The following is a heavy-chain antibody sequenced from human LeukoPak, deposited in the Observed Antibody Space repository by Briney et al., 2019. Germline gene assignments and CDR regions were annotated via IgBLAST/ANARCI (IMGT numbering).Heavy chain of an antibody. J-gene: IGHJ4*02. V-gene: IGHV4-38-2*02. CDR1: GYSISYGYY. CDR2: IYHTGSA. CDR3: ARDPRYCSSTSCHGY. Sequence: TSETLSLTCTVSGYSISYGYYWGWIRQSPGKGLEWIGSIYHTGSAYYNPSLKSRVTISVDTSKNQFSLKLSSVTAADTAVYYCARDPRYCSSTSCHGYWGQGTLVTVSS. D-gene: IGHD2-2*01.